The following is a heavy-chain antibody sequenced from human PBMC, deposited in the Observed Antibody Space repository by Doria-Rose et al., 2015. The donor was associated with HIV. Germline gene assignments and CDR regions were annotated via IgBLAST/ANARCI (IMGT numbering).Heavy chain of an antibody. Sequence: SGPVLVKPTETLTLTCTVSGVSLSSPGMGVSWIRQPPGKALEWLANIFSGDERSYKTSLKSRLTISRGTSKSQVVLTMTDMDPVDTATYYCARIKSSRWYHKYYFDFWGQGTLVTVSA. CDR2: IFSGDER. J-gene: IGHJ4*02. D-gene: IGHD6-13*01. CDR1: GVSLSSPGMG. V-gene: IGHV2-26*01. CDR3: ARIKSSRWYHKYYFDF.